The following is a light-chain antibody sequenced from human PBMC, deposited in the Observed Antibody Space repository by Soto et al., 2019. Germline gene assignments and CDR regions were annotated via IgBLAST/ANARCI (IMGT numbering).Light chain of an antibody. CDR1: QSISSY. CDR2: AAS. V-gene: IGKV1-39*01. CDR3: QQYGSSRT. Sequence: DIQMTQSPSSLSASVGDRVTITCRASQSISSYLNWYQQKPGKAPKLVIYAASSLQSGVPSRFSGSGSGTDFTLTISSLQPEDFAVYYCQQYGSSRTFGQGTKV. J-gene: IGKJ1*01.